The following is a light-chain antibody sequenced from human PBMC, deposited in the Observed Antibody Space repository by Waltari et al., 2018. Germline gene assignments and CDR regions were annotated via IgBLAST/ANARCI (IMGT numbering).Light chain of an antibody. J-gene: IGKJ4*01. CDR3: QQRGPRPPVT. CDR2: NSS. V-gene: IGKV3-11*01. Sequence: EVLLTQFPVTLSLSPGDRAILSCRASHTINSRLAWYQKKPGQAPRLLIYNSSNRATDIPARFSGSGSGTDFNLTIGGLESEDFAVYYCQQRGPRPPVTFGGGTKVEFK. CDR1: HTINSR.